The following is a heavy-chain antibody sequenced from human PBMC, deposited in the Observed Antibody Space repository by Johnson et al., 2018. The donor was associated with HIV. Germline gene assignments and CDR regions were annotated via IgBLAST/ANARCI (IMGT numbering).Heavy chain of an antibody. J-gene: IGHJ3*02. V-gene: IGHV3-30*04. CDR3: ARGSRYTYDNDDVYLLQAFDI. CDR2: ISYDGSDK. D-gene: IGHD3-16*01. Sequence: VQLVESGGGLVKPGGSLRLSCAASGFTFGSYAMHWVRQAPAKGLEWVAVISYDGSDKYYADSVKGRFTVSRDSSKNTLYLQVNSLRAEDAAVYYCARGSRYTYDNDDVYLLQAFDIWG. CDR1: GFTFGSYA.